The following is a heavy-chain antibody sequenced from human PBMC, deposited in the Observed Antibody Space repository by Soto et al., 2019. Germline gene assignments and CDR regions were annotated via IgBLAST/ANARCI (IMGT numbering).Heavy chain of an antibody. CDR1: GFTFSSYA. J-gene: IGHJ6*02. V-gene: IGHV3-23*01. CDR2: ISGRGGST. Sequence: EVQLLESGGGLVQPGGSLRLSCAASGFTFSSYAMSWVRQAPGTGLEWVSAISGRGGSTYYADSVKGRFTISRDNSKNTLYLQMNSLRAEDTAVYYCARDSSGYPYYYYGMDVGGQGTTVTVSS. D-gene: IGHD3-22*01. CDR3: ARDSSGYPYYYYGMDV.